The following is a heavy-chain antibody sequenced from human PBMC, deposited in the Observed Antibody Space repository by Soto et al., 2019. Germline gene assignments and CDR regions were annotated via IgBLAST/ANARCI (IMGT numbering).Heavy chain of an antibody. D-gene: IGHD6-13*01. CDR2: INPSGGST. Sequence: ASVKVSCKASGYTFTSYYMHWVRQAPGQGLEWMGIINPSGGSTSYAQKFQGRVTMTRDTSTSTVYMELSSLRSEDTAVYYCARDMGYSRSTNWFDPWGQGTLVTVAS. CDR3: ARDMGYSRSTNWFDP. CDR1: GYTFTSYY. V-gene: IGHV1-46*01. J-gene: IGHJ5*02.